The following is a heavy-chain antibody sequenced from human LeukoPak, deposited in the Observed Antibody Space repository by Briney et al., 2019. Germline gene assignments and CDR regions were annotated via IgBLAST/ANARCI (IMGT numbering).Heavy chain of an antibody. CDR1: GGSISSYY. CDR3: ARDSSIAAAGQSSGGFDP. V-gene: IGHV4-59*01. CDR2: IYYSGST. Sequence: SETLSLTCTVSGGSISSYYWSWIRQPPGKGLEWIGYIYYSGSTNYNPSLKSRVTISVDTSKNQFSLKLSSVTAADTVVYYCARDSSIAAAGQSSGGFDPWGQGTLVTVSS. J-gene: IGHJ5*02. D-gene: IGHD6-13*01.